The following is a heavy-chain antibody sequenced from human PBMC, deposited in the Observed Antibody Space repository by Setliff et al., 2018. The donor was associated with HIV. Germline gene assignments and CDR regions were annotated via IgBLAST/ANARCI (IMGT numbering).Heavy chain of an antibody. Sequence: KPSETLSLTCTVSGYSISSGYYWGWIRQPPGKGLEWIGSMYHSGSTYYNPSLKSRVTISLDTSKNQFSLKLSSVTVADTAVYYCASEDCGGGSCRPDNWGQGTKVTVS. V-gene: IGHV4-38-2*02. CDR3: ASEDCGGGSCRPDN. D-gene: IGHD2-15*01. CDR1: GYSISSGYY. CDR2: MYHSGST. J-gene: IGHJ4*02.